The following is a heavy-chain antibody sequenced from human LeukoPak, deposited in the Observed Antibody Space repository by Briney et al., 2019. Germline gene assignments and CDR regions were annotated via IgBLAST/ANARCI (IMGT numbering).Heavy chain of an antibody. CDR3: ARHPGSNRLGAYYFDS. CDR2: IYYSGST. CDR1: GGSISSSSYY. J-gene: IGHJ4*02. Sequence: SETLSLTCTVSGGSISSSSYYWGWIRQPPGKGLEWIGSIYYSGSTYYNPSLKSRVTISVDTSKNQFSLKLSSVTAADTAVYYCARHPGSNRLGAYYFDSWGQGTLVTVSS. V-gene: IGHV4-39*01. D-gene: IGHD5-12*01.